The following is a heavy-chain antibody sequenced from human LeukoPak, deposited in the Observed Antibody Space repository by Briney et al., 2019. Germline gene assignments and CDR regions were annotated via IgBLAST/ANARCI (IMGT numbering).Heavy chain of an antibody. J-gene: IGHJ4*02. CDR1: GFTFSSYA. CDR2: ISYDGSNK. CDR3: ARGSPAANIDY. V-gene: IGHV3-30-3*01. Sequence: GGSLRLSCAASGFTFSSYAMSWVRQAPGKGLEWVAVISYDGSNKYYADSVKGRFTISRDNSKNTLYLQMNSLRAEDTAVYYCARGSPAANIDYWGQGTLVTVSS. D-gene: IGHD2-2*01.